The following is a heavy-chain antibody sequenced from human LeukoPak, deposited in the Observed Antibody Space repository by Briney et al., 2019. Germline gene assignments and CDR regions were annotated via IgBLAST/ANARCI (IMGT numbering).Heavy chain of an antibody. CDR2: IIPIFGIA. Sequence: SVTVSCKASGGTFSSYAISWVRQAPGQGLEWMGRIIPIFGIANYAQKFQGRVTITADKSTSTAYMELSSLRSEDTAVYYCARAMDTAMVNGGDYWGQGTLVTVSS. V-gene: IGHV1-69*04. CDR1: GGTFSSYA. CDR3: ARAMDTAMVNGGDY. J-gene: IGHJ4*02. D-gene: IGHD5-18*01.